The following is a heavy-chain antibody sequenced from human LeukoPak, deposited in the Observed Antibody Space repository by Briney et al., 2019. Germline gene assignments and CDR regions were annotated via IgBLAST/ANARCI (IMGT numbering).Heavy chain of an antibody. Sequence: SVKVSCKASGGTFSSYAINWVRQAPGQGLEWMGRIIPILDTANYAQKFQGRVTITADESTSTAYMELSSLRSEDTAVYYCASGDTMVRGVLYYYYYYYMDVWGKGTTVTVSS. J-gene: IGHJ6*03. CDR1: GGTFSSYA. D-gene: IGHD3-10*01. V-gene: IGHV1-69*11. CDR3: ASGDTMVRGVLYYYYYYYMDV. CDR2: IIPILDTA.